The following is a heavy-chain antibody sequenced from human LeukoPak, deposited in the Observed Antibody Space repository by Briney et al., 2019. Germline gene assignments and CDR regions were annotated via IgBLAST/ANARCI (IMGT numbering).Heavy chain of an antibody. Sequence: ASVKVTCKVSGYTLTELSMHWVRQAPGKGLEWMGGFDPEDGETIYAQKFQGRVTMTEDTSTDTAYMELSSLRSEDTAVYYCATGPVQMATIASFDYWGQGTLVTVSS. CDR1: GYTLTELS. V-gene: IGHV1-24*01. CDR3: ATGPVQMATIASFDY. CDR2: FDPEDGET. J-gene: IGHJ4*02. D-gene: IGHD5-24*01.